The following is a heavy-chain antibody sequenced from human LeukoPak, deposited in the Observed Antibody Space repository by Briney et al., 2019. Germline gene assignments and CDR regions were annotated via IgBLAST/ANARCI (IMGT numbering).Heavy chain of an antibody. CDR3: ARQDSLDAFDI. V-gene: IGHV4-59*01. D-gene: IGHD5-18*01. CDR2: IYYSGRT. CDR1: GGSISSYY. J-gene: IGHJ3*02. Sequence: PSETLSLTCTVSGGSISSYYWSWIRQPPGKGLEWIGYIYYSGRTHYNPSLYSRVAISVDTSKNQFSLKLSSVTAAGTAVYYCARQDSLDAFDIWGQGTMVTVSS.